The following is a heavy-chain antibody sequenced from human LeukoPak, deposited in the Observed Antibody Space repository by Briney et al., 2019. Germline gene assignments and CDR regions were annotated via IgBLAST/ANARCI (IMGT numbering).Heavy chain of an antibody. Sequence: ASVKVSCKASGYTFTSYDINWVRQATGQGLEWMGWMSPNSGNTGYAQKFQGRITMTRNTSISTAYMELSSLTSEDTAVYYCARIAAAGNRRLNYWGQGTLVTVSS. D-gene: IGHD6-13*01. J-gene: IGHJ4*02. V-gene: IGHV1-8*01. CDR3: ARIAAAGNRRLNY. CDR1: GYTFTSYD. CDR2: MSPNSGNT.